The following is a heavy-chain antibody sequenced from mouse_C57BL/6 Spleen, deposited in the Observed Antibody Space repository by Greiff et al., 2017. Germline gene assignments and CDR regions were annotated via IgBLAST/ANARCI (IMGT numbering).Heavy chain of an antibody. D-gene: IGHD1-1*01. Sequence: EVKLQQSGPELVKPGASVKIPCKASGYTFTDYNMDWVKQSHGKSLEWIGDINPNNGGTIYNQKFKGKATLTVDKSSSTAYMELRSLTSEDTAVYYCARDYYGSDAYWGQGTLVTVSA. CDR1: GYTFTDYN. CDR2: INPNNGGT. CDR3: ARDYYGSDAY. V-gene: IGHV1-18*01. J-gene: IGHJ3*01.